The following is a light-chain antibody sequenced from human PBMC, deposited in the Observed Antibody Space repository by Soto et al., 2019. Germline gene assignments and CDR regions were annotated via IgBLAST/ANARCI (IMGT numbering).Light chain of an antibody. Sequence: QSALTQPASVSGSPGQSITISCTGTSSDVGGYNYVSWYQQHPGKAPKLMIYDVSNRPSGVSKRFSGSKSGNTASLTISGLQAEDEADDYCSSYTSSSTLVFGGGTQLTVL. CDR3: SSYTSSSTLV. CDR1: SSDVGGYNY. V-gene: IGLV2-14*01. J-gene: IGLJ2*01. CDR2: DVS.